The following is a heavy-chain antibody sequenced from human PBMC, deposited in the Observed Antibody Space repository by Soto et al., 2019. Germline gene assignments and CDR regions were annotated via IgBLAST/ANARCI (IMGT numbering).Heavy chain of an antibody. J-gene: IGHJ6*02. CDR2: IYYSGST. CDR1: GGSISSGGYY. D-gene: IGHD3-16*01. CDR3: ARNGAGEGPPPAYAGYGMDV. Sequence: QVQLQESGPGLVKPSQTLSLTCTVSGGSISSGGYYWSWIRQHPGKGLEWIGYIYYSGSTYYNPSLKSRVTISVDTSKNQFSLKLSSVTAADTAVYYCARNGAGEGPPPAYAGYGMDVWGQGTTVTVSS. V-gene: IGHV4-31*03.